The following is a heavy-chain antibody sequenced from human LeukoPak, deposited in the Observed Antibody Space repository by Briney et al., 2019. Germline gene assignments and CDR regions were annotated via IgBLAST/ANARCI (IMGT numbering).Heavy chain of an antibody. CDR1: GFTFDDYG. Sequence: GGSLRLSCAASGFTFDDYGMSWVRQAPGKGLEWVSGINWNGGSTGYADSVKGRFTISRDNAENSLYLQMNSLRAEDTAVYYCAKGSKAVVFTRDHYMDVWGKGTTVTFSS. J-gene: IGHJ6*03. D-gene: IGHD3-22*01. CDR2: INWNGGST. V-gene: IGHV3-20*04. CDR3: AKGSKAVVFTRDHYMDV.